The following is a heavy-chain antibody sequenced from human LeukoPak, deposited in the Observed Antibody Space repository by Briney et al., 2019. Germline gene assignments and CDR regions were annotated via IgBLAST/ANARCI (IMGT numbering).Heavy chain of an antibody. V-gene: IGHV3-23*01. CDR1: GFAFSSYA. CDR3: AKLSDSSSWYCLDY. Sequence: GALRLSCGASGFAFSSYAMRWVRRAPGKGLEWVSAIIGSGGRTYYADSVKGRFTISRDNSKNTRCLQMNSLRAEDTAVYYCAKLSDSSSWYCLDYWGQGTLVTVSS. CDR2: IIGSGGRT. J-gene: IGHJ4*02. D-gene: IGHD6-13*01.